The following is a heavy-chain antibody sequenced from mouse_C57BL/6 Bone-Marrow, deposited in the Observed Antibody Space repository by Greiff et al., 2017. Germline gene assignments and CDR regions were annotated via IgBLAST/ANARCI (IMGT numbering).Heavy chain of an antibody. CDR3: ARGYYYGSGYFDV. J-gene: IGHJ1*03. D-gene: IGHD1-1*01. CDR2: INYDGSST. CDR1: GFTFSDYY. Sequence: EVHLVESEGGLVQPGSSMKLSCTASGFTFSDYYMAWVRQVPEKGLEWVANINYDGSSTYYLDSLKSRFIISRDNAKNILCLQMSSLKSEDTATYDCARGYYYGSGYFDVWGTGTTVTVSS. V-gene: IGHV5-16*01.